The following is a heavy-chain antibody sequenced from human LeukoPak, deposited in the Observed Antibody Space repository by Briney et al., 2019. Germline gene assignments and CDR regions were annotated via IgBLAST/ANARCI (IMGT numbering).Heavy chain of an antibody. CDR1: GYTFTTYG. V-gene: IGHV1-18*01. CDR2: ISAYNGDT. Sequence: ASVKVSCKASGYTFTTYGISWVRQAPGQGLEWMGWISAYNGDTNYAQKVQGRVTMTTDTSTSTVYMELRSLRPDDTAVYYCARDQHDSSGNDGFDIWGQGTMVTVSS. CDR3: ARDQHDSSGNDGFDI. D-gene: IGHD3-22*01. J-gene: IGHJ3*02.